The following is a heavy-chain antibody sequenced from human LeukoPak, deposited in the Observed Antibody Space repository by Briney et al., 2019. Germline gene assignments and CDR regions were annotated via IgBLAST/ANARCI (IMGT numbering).Heavy chain of an antibody. CDR1: GFTYGTYA. V-gene: IGHV3-23*01. D-gene: IGHD2-2*02. CDR3: ANLGKYCSGFSCYK. J-gene: IGHJ4*02. Sequence: GGSLRLSCAASGFTYGTYAVSWVRQAPGKGLDWVSAISDTGAATYYADSVRGRFTVSRDNSINTVYLQMNSLRAEDTAVYYCANLGKYCSGFSCYKWGQGTLVTVSS. CDR2: ISDTGAAT.